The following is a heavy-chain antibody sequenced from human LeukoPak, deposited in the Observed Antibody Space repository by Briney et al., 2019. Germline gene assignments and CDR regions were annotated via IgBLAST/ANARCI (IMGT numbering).Heavy chain of an antibody. CDR1: GFTFSSYS. J-gene: IGHJ4*02. Sequence: PGGSLRLSCAASGFTFSSYSMNWVRQAPGKGLEWVSYISSSSSTIYYADSVKGRFTISRDNAKNSLYLQMNSQRAEDTAVYYCARVSKYEILRYFDWFAVGDYWGQGTLVTVSS. CDR2: ISSSSSTI. CDR3: ARVSKYEILRYFDWFAVGDY. V-gene: IGHV3-48*01. D-gene: IGHD3-9*01.